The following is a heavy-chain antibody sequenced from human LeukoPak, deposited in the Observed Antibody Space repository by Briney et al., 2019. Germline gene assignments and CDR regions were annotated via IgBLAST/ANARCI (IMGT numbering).Heavy chain of an antibody. Sequence: PGGSLRLSCAASGFTFSSYSMNWVRQAPGKGLEWVSSISSSSSYIYYADSVKGRFTISRDNAKNSLYLQMNSLRAEDTAVYYCARDFRTEQQLVRYYGMDVWGQGTTVTVSS. CDR3: ARDFRTEQQLVRYYGMDV. D-gene: IGHD6-13*01. J-gene: IGHJ6*02. V-gene: IGHV3-21*01. CDR2: ISSSSSYI. CDR1: GFTFSSYS.